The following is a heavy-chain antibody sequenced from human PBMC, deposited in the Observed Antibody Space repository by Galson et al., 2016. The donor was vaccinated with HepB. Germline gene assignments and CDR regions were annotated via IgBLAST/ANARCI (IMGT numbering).Heavy chain of an antibody. J-gene: IGHJ4*02. CDR3: AVIAVAGGTSDY. V-gene: IGHV3-13*01. D-gene: IGHD6-19*01. Sequence: SLRLSCAASGFAFSEYDIHWVRQAAGKGLEWVSAMDILGDGYYSDSVKGRFTIYRENAKSSLYLHMNSLRAEDTALYYCAVIAVAGGTSDYWGQGTLVTVSS. CDR2: MDILGDG. CDR1: GFAFSEYD.